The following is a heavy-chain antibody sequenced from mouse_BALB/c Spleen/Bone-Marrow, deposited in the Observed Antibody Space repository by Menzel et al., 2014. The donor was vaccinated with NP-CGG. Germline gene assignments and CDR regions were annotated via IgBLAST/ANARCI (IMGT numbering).Heavy chain of an antibody. D-gene: IGHD1-2*01. CDR2: ISSGSSTI. V-gene: IGHV5-17*02. J-gene: IGHJ2*01. CDR3: ARSLITTATYYFDY. Sequence: VKLVESGGGLVQPGGSRKLSCAASGFTFSSFGMHWVRQAPEKGLEWVAYISSGSSTIYYADTVKGRFTISRDNPKXTLFLQMTSLRSEDTAMYYCARSLITTATYYFDYWGQGTTLTVSS. CDR1: GFTFSSFG.